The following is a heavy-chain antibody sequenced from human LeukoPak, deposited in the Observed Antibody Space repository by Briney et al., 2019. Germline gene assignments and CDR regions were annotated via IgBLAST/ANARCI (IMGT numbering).Heavy chain of an antibody. CDR3: ARVAFRSSSCISRIDY. D-gene: IGHD6-6*01. J-gene: IGHJ4*02. CDR1: GFTVSSSY. V-gene: IGHV3-53*01. CDR2: IYSGGST. Sequence: GGSLRLSCSASGFTVSSSYMSWVRQAPGRGLEWVSVIYSGGSTYYADSVKGRFTISRDNSKKTLYLQMNSLRIEDTAVYYCARVAFRSSSCISRIDYWGQGTLVTVSS.